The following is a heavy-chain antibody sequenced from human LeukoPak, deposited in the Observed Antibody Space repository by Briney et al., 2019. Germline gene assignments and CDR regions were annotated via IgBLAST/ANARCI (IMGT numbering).Heavy chain of an antibody. CDR2: IIPIFGTA. CDR3: ARDLSYYGSGSLNWFDH. J-gene: IGHJ5*02. V-gene: IGHV1-69*13. CDR1: GGTFNSYA. D-gene: IGHD3-10*01. Sequence: ASVTVSCKASGGTFNSYAISWVRQAPGQGLEWMGGIIPIFGTANYAQKFQGRVTITADESTSTAYMELSSLRSEDTAVYYCARDLSYYGSGSLNWFDHWGQGTLVTVSS.